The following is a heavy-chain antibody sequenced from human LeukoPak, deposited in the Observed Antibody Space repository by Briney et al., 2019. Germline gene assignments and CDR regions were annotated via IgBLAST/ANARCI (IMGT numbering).Heavy chain of an antibody. V-gene: IGHV4-59*02. D-gene: IGHD2/OR15-2a*01. CDR3: SEGYFEPFDH. Sequence: PSETLSLTCNVSGVSVSTSHWNWIRQRPGKGLEWIGCLSYTGKTDYNPSLKSRGSISLGASKHHFSLKLTSVTAADTAVYYCSEGYFEPFDHWGQGILVTVSS. J-gene: IGHJ4*02. CDR2: LSYTGKT. CDR1: GVSVSTSH.